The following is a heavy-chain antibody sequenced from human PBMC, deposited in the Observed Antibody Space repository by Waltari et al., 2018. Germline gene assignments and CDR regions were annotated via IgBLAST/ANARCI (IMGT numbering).Heavy chain of an antibody. J-gene: IGHJ4*02. CDR2: IYYSGST. CDR3: ARIESGRSHFDY. Sequence: QVQLQESGPGLVKPSGTLSLTCAVSGGSISSDYWSWIRQPPGKGLELIGYIYYSGSTSYNPSLQSRVTISIDTSKNQFSLKLSSVTAADTALYYCARIESGRSHFDYRGQGTLVTVSS. V-gene: IGHV4-59*01. CDR1: GGSISSDY. D-gene: IGHD1-26*01.